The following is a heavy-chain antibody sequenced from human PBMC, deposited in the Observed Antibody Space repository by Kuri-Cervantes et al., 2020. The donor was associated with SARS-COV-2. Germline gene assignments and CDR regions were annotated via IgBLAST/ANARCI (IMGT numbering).Heavy chain of an antibody. CDR1: GFTFSSYA. Sequence: ETLSLTCAASGFTFSSYAMSWVRQAPGKGLEWVSAIDGSSGDTYYADSVKGRCTISRDNSKNTLYLQMNSLRAEDTAVYYCAKDDTGDYGPTYFDYWGQGTLVTVSS. J-gene: IGHJ4*02. CDR3: AKDDTGDYGPTYFDY. D-gene: IGHD4-17*01. V-gene: IGHV3-23*01. CDR2: IDGSSGDT.